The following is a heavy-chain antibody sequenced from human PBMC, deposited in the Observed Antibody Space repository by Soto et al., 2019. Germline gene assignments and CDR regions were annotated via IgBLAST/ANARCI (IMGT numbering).Heavy chain of an antibody. V-gene: IGHV4-31*03. Sequence: QVQLQESGPGLVKPSQTLSLTCTVSGGSISIGGYYWSWIRQHAGKGLEWIGYIHSTGTSYYNPSLKSRVTMSVAPSKNHVSLRLSSLTAADTAVYYCARVYGTGSGDGMDVWGQGTTVTVSS. CDR2: IHSTGTS. D-gene: IGHD3-10*01. J-gene: IGHJ6*02. CDR3: ARVYGTGSGDGMDV. CDR1: GGSISIGGYY.